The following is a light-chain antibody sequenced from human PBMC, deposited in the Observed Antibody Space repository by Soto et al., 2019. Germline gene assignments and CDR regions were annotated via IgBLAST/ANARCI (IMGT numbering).Light chain of an antibody. V-gene: IGKV3-15*01. J-gene: IGKJ1*01. CDR2: RAS. Sequence: IVVKQSPATLSVSPGERATLSCRASQNIYSNIAWYQQRPGQAPRLLIYRASTRAPGFPARFSGSGSGTEFTLTISSLQSEDFAVYSCLQYHNLWAFGRGTKVDIK. CDR1: QNIYSN. CDR3: LQYHNLWA.